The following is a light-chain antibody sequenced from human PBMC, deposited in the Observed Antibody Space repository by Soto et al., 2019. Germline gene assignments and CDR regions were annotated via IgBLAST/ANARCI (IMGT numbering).Light chain of an antibody. Sequence: QSALTQPASVSGSPGQSITGSCTGTSSDIGGYNYVSWDQQHPGKAPTLMVYEVTNRPSGVSDRFSGSQSGNTASLTISGLQADDEGYYYCSSYTSRSTLDVFGTGTKLTVL. CDR2: EVT. J-gene: IGLJ1*01. V-gene: IGLV2-14*01. CDR1: SSDIGGYNY. CDR3: SSYTSRSTLDV.